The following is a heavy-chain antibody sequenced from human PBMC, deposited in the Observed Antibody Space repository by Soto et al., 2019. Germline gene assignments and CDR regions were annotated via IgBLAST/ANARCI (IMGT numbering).Heavy chain of an antibody. CDR2: IYYSGST. D-gene: IGHD6-13*01. CDR1: GGSLRGYY. Sequence: KPSETLSLTCTVSGGSLRGYYWSWIRQHPGKNLERIGYIYYSGSTYYNPSLKSRVTISVDTSKNQFSLKLSSVTAADTAVYYCARLYSSSWYDEGPHYYYGMDVWGQGTTVTVSS. J-gene: IGHJ6*02. CDR3: ARLYSSSWYDEGPHYYYGMDV. V-gene: IGHV4-31*03.